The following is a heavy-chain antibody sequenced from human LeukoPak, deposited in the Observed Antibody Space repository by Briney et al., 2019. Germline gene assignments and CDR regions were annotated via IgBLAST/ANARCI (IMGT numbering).Heavy chain of an antibody. J-gene: IGHJ5*02. Sequence: GGSLILSCAASGCTFSNYWRIWGLQAQGKGLEWLGNIKEDGSEQRYADSVRGRFTISRDNAQTSIYLQMNSLRAEDTAVYYCARASKPWLQLTWGQGTLVTVSS. V-gene: IGHV3-7*05. CDR1: GCTFSNYW. CDR3: ARASKPWLQLT. CDR2: IKEDGSEQ. D-gene: IGHD5-24*01.